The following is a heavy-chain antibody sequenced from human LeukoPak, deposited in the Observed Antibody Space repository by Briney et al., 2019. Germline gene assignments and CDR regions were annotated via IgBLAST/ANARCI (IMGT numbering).Heavy chain of an antibody. J-gene: IGHJ5*02. Sequence: SETLSLTCTVFGGSISSYYWSWIRQPAGKALEWIGRIYTSGSTNYNPSLKSRVTMSLDTSKNQFSLKLRSVTAADTAMYYCARDADWFDPWGQGTLVTVSS. CDR1: GGSISSYY. CDR2: IYTSGST. V-gene: IGHV4-4*07. CDR3: ARDADWFDP.